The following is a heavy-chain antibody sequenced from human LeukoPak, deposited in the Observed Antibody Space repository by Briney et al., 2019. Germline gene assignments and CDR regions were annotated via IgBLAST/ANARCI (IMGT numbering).Heavy chain of an antibody. D-gene: IGHD3-10*01. V-gene: IGHV3-30*02. CDR3: AKPLNYYGSGSSDY. J-gene: IGHJ4*02. CDR2: IRYDGSNK. Sequence: GGSLRLSCAASGFTFSSYGMHWVRQAPGKGLEWVAFIRYDGSNKYYADSVKGRFTISRDNSKNTLYLQMNSLRAEDTAVYYCAKPLNYYGSGSSDYWGQGTLVTVSS. CDR1: GFTFSSYG.